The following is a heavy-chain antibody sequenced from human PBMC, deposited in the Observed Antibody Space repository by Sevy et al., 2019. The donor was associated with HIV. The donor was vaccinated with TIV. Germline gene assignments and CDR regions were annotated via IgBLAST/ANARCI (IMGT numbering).Heavy chain of an antibody. CDR3: AKGGGGHYDPDEIGYYFYYYNMDV. V-gene: IGHV3-23*01. D-gene: IGHD3-22*01. CDR1: GFSFDSYG. J-gene: IGHJ6*03. Sequence: GGSLRLSCAVSGFSFDSYGMTWVRQAPGKGLEWVSGISGSGTRTYYADSVKGRFIISRDNSKNTLYLQRNSLRREDTAIYYSAKGGGGHYDPDEIGYYFYYYNMDVWGKGTTVTVSS. CDR2: ISGSGTRT.